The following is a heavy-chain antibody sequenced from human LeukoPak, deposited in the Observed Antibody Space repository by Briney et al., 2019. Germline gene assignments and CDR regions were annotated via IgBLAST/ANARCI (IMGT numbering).Heavy chain of an antibody. D-gene: IGHD2-15*01. CDR3: AKGIVVVVAATPTFFY. V-gene: IGHV3-23*01. CDR2: ISGSGGST. J-gene: IGHJ4*02. Sequence: GGSLRLSCAASGFTFSSYAMSWVRQAPGKGLEWVSAISGSGGSTYYADSVKGRFTISRDNSKNTLYLQMNSLRAEDTAVYYCAKGIVVVVAATPTFFYWGQGTLVTVSS. CDR1: GFTFSSYA.